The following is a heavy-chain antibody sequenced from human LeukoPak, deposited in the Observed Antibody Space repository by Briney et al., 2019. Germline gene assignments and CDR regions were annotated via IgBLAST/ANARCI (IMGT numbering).Heavy chain of an antibody. Sequence: GGSLRLSCAASGFTFSSYAMSWVRQAPGKGLEWVSSINWNGGNTAYADSVKGRFTISRDTAKDSLYLQLNSLRAEDTALYYCARDRGWLQYWGQGTLVTVSS. V-gene: IGHV3-20*04. CDR1: GFTFSSYA. CDR2: INWNGGNT. CDR3: ARDRGWLQY. J-gene: IGHJ4*02. D-gene: IGHD5-24*01.